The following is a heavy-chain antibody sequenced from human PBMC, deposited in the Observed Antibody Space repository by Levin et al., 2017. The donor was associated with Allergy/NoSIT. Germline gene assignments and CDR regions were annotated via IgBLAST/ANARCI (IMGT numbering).Heavy chain of an antibody. V-gene: IGHV3-11*01. Sequence: GESLKISCAASGFIFNDYYISWIRQAPGKGLEWVSYISNSDTPMYADSVKGRFTISRDNARKSVYLQMSSLRVEDTAMYYCARNYGHLDSWGQGTLVTVSS. J-gene: IGHJ4*02. CDR1: GFIFNDYY. CDR2: ISNSDTPM. CDR3: ARNYGHLDS. D-gene: IGHD3-16*01.